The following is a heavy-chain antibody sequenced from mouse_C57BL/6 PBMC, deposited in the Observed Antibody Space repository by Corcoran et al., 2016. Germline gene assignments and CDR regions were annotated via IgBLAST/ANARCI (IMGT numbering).Heavy chain of an antibody. Sequence: QIQLVQSGPELKKPGETVKISCKASGYTFTTYGMSWVKQAPGKGLKWMGWINTYSGVPTYADDFKGRFSFSLETSASTAYLQINNLKNEDTATYFCAIEGIYGNYPNYWGQGTTLTVSS. D-gene: IGHD2-1*01. CDR3: AIEGIYGNYPNY. CDR1: GYTFTTYG. V-gene: IGHV9-3*01. J-gene: IGHJ2*01. CDR2: INTYSGVP.